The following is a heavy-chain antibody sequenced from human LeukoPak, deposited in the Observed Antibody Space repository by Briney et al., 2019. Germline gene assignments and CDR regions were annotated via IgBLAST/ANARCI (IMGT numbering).Heavy chain of an antibody. Sequence: GGSLRLSCAASGFTFSSYGMHWVRQAPGKGLEWVAVISYDGSNKYYADSVKGRFTISRDNSKNTLYLQMNSLRAEDTAVYYCAKYYYDSSGYYYVQAFDYWGQGTLVTVSS. CDR3: AKYYYDSSGYYYVQAFDY. CDR1: GFTFSSYG. CDR2: ISYDGSNK. J-gene: IGHJ4*02. V-gene: IGHV3-30*18. D-gene: IGHD3-22*01.